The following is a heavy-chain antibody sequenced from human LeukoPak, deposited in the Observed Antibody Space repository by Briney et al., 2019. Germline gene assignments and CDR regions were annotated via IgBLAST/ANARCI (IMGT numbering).Heavy chain of an antibody. CDR2: ISGSGGST. CDR3: AKDPGYYYGSGSYPSYFDY. Sequence: PGGSLRLSCAASGFTVSSNYMSWVRQAPGKGLEWVSAISGSGGSTYYADSVKGRFTISRDNSKNTLYLQMNSLRAEDTAVYYCAKDPGYYYGSGSYPSYFDYWGQGTLVTVSS. V-gene: IGHV3-23*01. D-gene: IGHD3-10*01. J-gene: IGHJ4*02. CDR1: GFTVSSNY.